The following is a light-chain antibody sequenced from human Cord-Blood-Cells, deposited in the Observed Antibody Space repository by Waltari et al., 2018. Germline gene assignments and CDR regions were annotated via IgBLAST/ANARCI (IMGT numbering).Light chain of an antibody. CDR1: SSDVGSYNL. CDR2: EVS. Sequence: QSALTQPASVSGSPGQSITISCTGTSSDVGSYNLVSWYQPHPGKAPKLMIYEVSNRPSGVSNRFSGSKSGNTASLTISGLQAEDEADYYCCSYAGSSTYVFGTGTKVTVL. CDR3: CSYAGSSTYV. J-gene: IGLJ1*01. V-gene: IGLV2-23*02.